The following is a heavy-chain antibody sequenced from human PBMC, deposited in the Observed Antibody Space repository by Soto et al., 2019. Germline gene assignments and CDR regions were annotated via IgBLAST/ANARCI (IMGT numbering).Heavy chain of an antibody. CDR2: MSSDGSSI. J-gene: IGHJ4*02. V-gene: IGHV3-74*01. D-gene: IGHD6-19*01. Sequence: XGSLRLSCEASGFNFSTYWMHWVRQAPGKGLLWVSRMSSDGSSISYADSVKGRFTISRDNAKSTLFLQMNSLRAEDTAVYYCARAQAVAGTGGYYWGLGTLVTVSS. CDR1: GFNFSTYW. CDR3: ARAQAVAGTGGYY.